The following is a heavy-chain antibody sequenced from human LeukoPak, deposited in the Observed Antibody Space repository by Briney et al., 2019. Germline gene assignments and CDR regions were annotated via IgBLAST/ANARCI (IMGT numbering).Heavy chain of an antibody. D-gene: IGHD6-13*01. CDR3: ARGGGSSWCLDC. CDR1: GFTFSSYK. CDR2: ISTSDSTI. Sequence: GGSLRLSCAASGFTFSSYKMNWVRQAPGKGLEWVSYISTSDSTIYYADSVKGRFTISRDNAKNSLYLQMNSLRVEDTAVYYCARGGGSSWCLDCWGQGTLVTVSS. J-gene: IGHJ4*02. V-gene: IGHV3-48*03.